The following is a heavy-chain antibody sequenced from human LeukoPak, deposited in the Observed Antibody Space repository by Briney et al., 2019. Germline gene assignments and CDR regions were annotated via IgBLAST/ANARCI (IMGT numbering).Heavy chain of an antibody. V-gene: IGHV3-30-3*02. CDR1: GFTFGSYA. Sequence: GGSLRLSCAASGFTFGSYAMHWVRQAPGKGLEWVAVISYDGSNKYYADSVKGRFTISRDNSKNTLYLQMNSLRAEDTAVYYCAKNDYGDYVAPIFYYYYGMDVWGQGTTVTVSS. D-gene: IGHD4-17*01. J-gene: IGHJ6*02. CDR3: AKNDYGDYVAPIFYYYYGMDV. CDR2: ISYDGSNK.